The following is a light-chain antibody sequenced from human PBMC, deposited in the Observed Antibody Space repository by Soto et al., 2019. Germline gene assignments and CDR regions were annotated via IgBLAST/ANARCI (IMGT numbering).Light chain of an antibody. CDR2: GND. Sequence: QSVLTQSPSASGTPGQRVTISCSGGSSNIGGNTVNWYQQLPGTAPKLLMFGNDQRPSGVPDRFSGSKSGTSASLAISGLQSEDEADYYCATWDDSLNGYVFGTGTKLTVL. CDR3: ATWDDSLNGYV. J-gene: IGLJ1*01. CDR1: SSNIGGNT. V-gene: IGLV1-44*01.